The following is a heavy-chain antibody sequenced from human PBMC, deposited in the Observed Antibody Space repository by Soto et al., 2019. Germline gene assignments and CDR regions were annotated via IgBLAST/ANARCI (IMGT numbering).Heavy chain of an antibody. D-gene: IGHD3-3*01. CDR1: GGSFSGYY. CDR2: IEHGGST. Sequence: LSLTCAVYGGSFSGYYWSWIRQPPGKGLEWIGEIEHGGSTNYNPSLKSRVTISVDKSKNQFSLKLSSVTAADTAVYYCARRVLWTPDNWFDPWGQGTLVTVSS. CDR3: ARRVLWTPDNWFDP. J-gene: IGHJ5*02. V-gene: IGHV4-34*01.